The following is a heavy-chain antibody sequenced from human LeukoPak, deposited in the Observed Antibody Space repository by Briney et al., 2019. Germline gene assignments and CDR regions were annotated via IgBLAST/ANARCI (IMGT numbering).Heavy chain of an antibody. CDR2: VNPNSGNT. CDR1: GYTFTSYD. V-gene: IGHV1-8*03. D-gene: IGHD3-10*01. J-gene: IGHJ5*02. Sequence: ASVKVSCKASGYTFTSYDINWVRQATGQGLEWMGWVNPNSGNTGYAQKFQGRVTITRNTSISTAYMELSSLRSEYTAVYYCARGLVMGRAGPLGRGWFDPWGQGTLVTVSS. CDR3: ARGLVMGRAGPLGRGWFDP.